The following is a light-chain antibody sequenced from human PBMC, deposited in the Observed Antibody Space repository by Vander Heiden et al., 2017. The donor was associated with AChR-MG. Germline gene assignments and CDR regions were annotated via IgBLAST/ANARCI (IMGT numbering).Light chain of an antibody. J-gene: IGLJ2*01. V-gene: IGLV3-1*01. CDR3: QAWDSSTVV. CDR2: QDT. Sequence: YELTQPPSVSVSPGQTASITCSGDKLGDKYACWYQQKPGQSPVLVNYQDTKRPSGIPERFSGSNAGNTATLTISGTQAMDEADYYCQAWDSSTVVFGGGTKLTVL. CDR1: KLGDKY.